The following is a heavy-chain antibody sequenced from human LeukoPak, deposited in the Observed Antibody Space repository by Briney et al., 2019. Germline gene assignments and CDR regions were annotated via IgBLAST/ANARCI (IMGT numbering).Heavy chain of an antibody. D-gene: IGHD3-10*01. CDR1: GYTFTSYY. J-gene: IGHJ6*03. Sequence: ASVKVSCKASGYTFTSYYMHWVRQAPGQGLEWMGIINPSGGSTSYAQKFQGRVTMTTDTSTSTAYMELRSLRSDDTAVYYCARDYYGSGSYYYYYMDVWGKGTTVTISS. V-gene: IGHV1-46*01. CDR3: ARDYYGSGSYYYYYMDV. CDR2: INPSGGST.